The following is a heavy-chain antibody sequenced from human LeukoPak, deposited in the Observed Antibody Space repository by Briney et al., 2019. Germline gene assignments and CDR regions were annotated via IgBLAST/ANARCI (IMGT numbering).Heavy chain of an antibody. V-gene: IGHV1-69*04. CDR3: ARDHWELHLSQDWYFDL. CDR2: IIPILGIA. Sequence: GASVKVSCKASGGTFSSYAISWVRQAPGQGLEWMGRIIPILGIANYAQKFQGRVTITADKATSTAYMELSSLRSEDTAVCYCARDHWELHLSQDWYFDLWGRGTLVTVSS. D-gene: IGHD1-26*01. J-gene: IGHJ2*01. CDR1: GGTFSSYA.